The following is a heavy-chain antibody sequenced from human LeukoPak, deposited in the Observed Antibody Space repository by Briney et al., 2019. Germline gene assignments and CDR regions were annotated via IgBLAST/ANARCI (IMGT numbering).Heavy chain of an antibody. Sequence: PSETLSLTCNVSGVSINIYYWSWLRQTPGKGLEWIGRSHGSGSTNYNPSLKNRVTISIDKSKNHLSLSLRSVTAADTALYFCARDRGYDSGVFDFWGQGTLVTVSS. CDR3: ARDRGYDSGVFDF. CDR1: GVSINIYY. J-gene: IGHJ4*02. V-gene: IGHV4-4*07. D-gene: IGHD3-22*01. CDR2: SHGSGST.